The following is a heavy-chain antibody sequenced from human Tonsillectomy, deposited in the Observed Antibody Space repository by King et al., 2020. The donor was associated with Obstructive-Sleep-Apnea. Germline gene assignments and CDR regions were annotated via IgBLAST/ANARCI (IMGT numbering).Heavy chain of an antibody. D-gene: IGHD3-10*01. J-gene: IGHJ4*02. CDR2: IFYSGST. CDR3: ARGMIRGLTITPRLFFDS. CDR1: GDSISSGGYY. Sequence: VQLQESGPGLVKPSQTLSLTCTVSGDSISSGGYYWNWVRQHPGKGLEWIGYIFYSGSTHFNPSLRSRVIISTDTSKNQFSLNLSSATAADTAVYYCARGMIRGLTITPRLFFDSWGQGTLVTVSS. V-gene: IGHV4-31*03.